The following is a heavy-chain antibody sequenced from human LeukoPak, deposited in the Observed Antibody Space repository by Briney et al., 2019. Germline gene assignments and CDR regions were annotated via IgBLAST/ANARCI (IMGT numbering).Heavy chain of an antibody. Sequence: PGGSLRLSCAASGFTFSSYDMHWVSQATGKGLEWVSAIGTAGDTYCPDSVKGRFTISRENAKNSLYLEMNSLRAGDTAVYYCARLGWFGELKYGMDVWGQGTTVTVSS. J-gene: IGHJ6*02. CDR1: GFTFSSYD. D-gene: IGHD3-10*01. CDR2: IGTAGDT. V-gene: IGHV3-13*04. CDR3: ARLGWFGELKYGMDV.